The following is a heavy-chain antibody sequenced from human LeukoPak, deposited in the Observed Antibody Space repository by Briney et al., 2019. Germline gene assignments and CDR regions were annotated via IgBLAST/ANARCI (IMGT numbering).Heavy chain of an antibody. CDR3: ARGPSSRYYDILTGYYSVYYFDY. CDR1: GGSFSGYY. J-gene: IGHJ4*02. Sequence: SETLSLTCAVYGGSFSGYYWSWIRQPPGKGLEWIGEINHGGSTNYNPSLKSRVTIPVDTSKNQFSLKLSSVTAADTAVYYCARGPSSRYYDILTGYYSVYYFDYWGQGTLVTVSS. V-gene: IGHV4-34*01. CDR2: INHGGST. D-gene: IGHD3-9*01.